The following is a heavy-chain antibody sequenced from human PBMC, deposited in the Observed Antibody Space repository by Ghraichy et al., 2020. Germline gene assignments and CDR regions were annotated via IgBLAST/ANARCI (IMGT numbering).Heavy chain of an antibody. V-gene: IGHV4-59*08. CDR1: DDSISFYY. CDR3: ASAGEAYYYASGRGRWFDP. D-gene: IGHD3-10*01. Sequence: ESLNISCTVSDDSISFYYWSWIRQPPGRGLEWIGNIYYSGSTNYNPSLKSRVTISIDTSKNQFSLKLSSVTAADTAVYYCASAGEAYYYASGRGRWFDPWGQGTRVTVSS. CDR2: IYYSGST. J-gene: IGHJ5*02.